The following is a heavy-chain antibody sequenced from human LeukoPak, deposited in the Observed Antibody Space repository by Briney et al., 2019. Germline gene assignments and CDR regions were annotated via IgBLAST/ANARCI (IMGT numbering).Heavy chain of an antibody. D-gene: IGHD3-22*01. CDR1: GYTFTGYY. Sequence: ASVNVSCKACGYTFTGYYIHWVRQAPGQGREWMEWINPNSGGTNSPHQFQGRVTLTRDTSISTDYMELSRLRSDDTAVYYCARDLGYYDRLGQFECWGQGTLVTVFS. CDR2: INPNSGGT. J-gene: IGHJ4*02. V-gene: IGHV1-2*02. CDR3: ARDLGYYDRLGQFEC.